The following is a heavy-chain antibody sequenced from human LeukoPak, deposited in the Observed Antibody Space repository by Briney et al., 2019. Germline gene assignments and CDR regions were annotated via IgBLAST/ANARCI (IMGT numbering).Heavy chain of an antibody. J-gene: IGHJ4*02. D-gene: IGHD3-22*01. CDR3: ASGDYYDSSGYPDY. CDR2: IWYDGSNK. V-gene: IGHV3-33*08. Sequence: PGGSLRLSCAASGFTFSSYAMSWVRQAPGKGLEWVAVIWYDGSNKYYADSVKGRFTISRDNSQNTLYPQMNSLRAEDTAVYYCASGDYYDSSGYPDYWGQGTLVTVSS. CDR1: GFTFSSYA.